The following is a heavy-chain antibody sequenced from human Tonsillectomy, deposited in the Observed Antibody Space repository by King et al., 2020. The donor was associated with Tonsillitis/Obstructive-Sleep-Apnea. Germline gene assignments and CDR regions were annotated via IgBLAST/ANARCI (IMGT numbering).Heavy chain of an antibody. D-gene: IGHD6-13*01. CDR3: AKDLIIAVTGTPGDAFDI. Sequence: VQLVESGGGLVQPGRSPRLSCAASGFTFDDYAMYWVRQVPGKGLEWVSGISWNSGSKGYGDSVKGRFTISRDNAKNSLYLQMNSLRAEDTALYYCAKDLIIAVTGTPGDAFDIWGQGTMVTVSS. V-gene: IGHV3-9*01. CDR2: ISWNSGSK. CDR1: GFTFDDYA. J-gene: IGHJ3*02.